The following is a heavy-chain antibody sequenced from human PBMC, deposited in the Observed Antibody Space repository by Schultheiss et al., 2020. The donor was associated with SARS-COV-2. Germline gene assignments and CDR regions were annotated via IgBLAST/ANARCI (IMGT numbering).Heavy chain of an antibody. CDR1: GGSISSYY. J-gene: IGHJ6*03. V-gene: IGHV4-59*12. CDR2: IYYSGST. D-gene: IGHD2-15*01. CDR3: ARLGAATPTNYYMDV. Sequence: SETLSLTCTVSGGSISSYYWSWIRQPAGKGLEWIGYIYYSGSTNYNPSLKSRVTISVDTSKNQFSLKLSSVTAADTAVYYCARLGAATPTNYYMDVWGKGTTVTVSS.